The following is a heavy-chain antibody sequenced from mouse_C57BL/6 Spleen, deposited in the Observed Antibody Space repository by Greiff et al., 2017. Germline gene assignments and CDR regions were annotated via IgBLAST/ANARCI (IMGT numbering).Heavy chain of an antibody. D-gene: IGHD1-1*01. CDR2: IYPGDGDT. V-gene: IGHV1-82*01. Sequence: QVQLKQSGPELVKPGASVKISCKASGYAFSSYWMNWVKQRPGKGLEWIGRIYPGDGDTNYNGKFKGKATLTADKSSSTAFMQLSSLTSEDSAGYSCAGEYDDGAFDYWGQGTSLTVSS. CDR1: GYAFSSYW. J-gene: IGHJ2*02. CDR3: AGEYDDGAFDY.